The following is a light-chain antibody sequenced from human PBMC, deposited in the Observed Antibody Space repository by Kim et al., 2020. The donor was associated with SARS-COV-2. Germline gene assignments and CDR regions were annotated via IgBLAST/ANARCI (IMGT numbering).Light chain of an antibody. CDR3: CSYAGSSPV. CDR2: EVS. CDR1: SGDVGTYNL. J-gene: IGLJ2*01. Sequence: QSALTQPASVSGSPGQSITISCTGTSGDVGTYNLVSWYQHHPGKAPKLMIYEVSKRPSGVSNRFSGSKSGNTASLTISGLQAEDEADYHCCSYAGSSPVFSGGTQLTVL. V-gene: IGLV2-23*02.